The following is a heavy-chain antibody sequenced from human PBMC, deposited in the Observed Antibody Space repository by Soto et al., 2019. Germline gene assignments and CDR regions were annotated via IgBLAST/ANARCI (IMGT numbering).Heavy chain of an antibody. V-gene: IGHV4-30-4*01. CDR1: GGSVGSGEYY. D-gene: IGHD5-18*01. CDR2: IYDSGIT. CDR3: ARDVAHGYTENV. J-gene: IGHJ3*01. Sequence: QVQLQESGPGLVKPSRTLSLACTVSGGSVGSGEYYYSWIRQPPGKGLEWIGYIYDSGITNYTPSIKGRVTMSLDMSNNQVSLKLSSVTAADTAVYFCARDVAHGYTENVWGQGTMVTVSS.